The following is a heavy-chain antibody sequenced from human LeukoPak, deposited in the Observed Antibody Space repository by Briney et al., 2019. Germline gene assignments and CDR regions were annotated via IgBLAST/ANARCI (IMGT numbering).Heavy chain of an antibody. Sequence: GESLKISCKGSGYSFTSYWIGWVRQLRGKGLMWMGIIYPGDSDARYSPSFQGQVTISADKSISTAYLQWSSLKASDTAMYYCARRRDLYSGSYYPFDYWGQGTLVTVSS. CDR1: GYSFTSYW. V-gene: IGHV5-51*01. J-gene: IGHJ4*02. D-gene: IGHD1-26*01. CDR2: IYPGDSDA. CDR3: ARRRDLYSGSYYPFDY.